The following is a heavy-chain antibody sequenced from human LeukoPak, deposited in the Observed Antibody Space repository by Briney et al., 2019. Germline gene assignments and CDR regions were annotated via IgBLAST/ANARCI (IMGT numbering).Heavy chain of an antibody. J-gene: IGHJ5*01. CDR1: GFTFSTYS. CDR3: AKLSLRNIMVRGNWFDS. CDR2: ISISSSTI. Sequence: GTPCLSCAASGFTFSTYSLNWVRQAPGQELEWVSYISISSSTIYYADSVKGRFSISRDNSKNTLYVQMNSLRAEDTAVYYCAKLSLRNIMVRGNWFDSWGQGTLVTVSS. V-gene: IGHV3-48*01. D-gene: IGHD3-10*01.